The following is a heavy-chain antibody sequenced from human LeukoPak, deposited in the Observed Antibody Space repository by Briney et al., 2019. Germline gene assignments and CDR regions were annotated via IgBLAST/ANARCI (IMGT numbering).Heavy chain of an antibody. CDR1: GYSFTNYW. CDR3: ARRCGGDCYGGRYGMDV. CDR2: IYPGDSDT. V-gene: IGHV5-51*01. Sequence: KHGESLKISCKGSGYSFTNYWIGWVRQMPGKGLEWMGIIYPGDSDTRYSPSFQGQVTISADKSISTAYLQWSSLKASDTAMYYCARRCGGDCYGGRYGMDVWGQGTTVTVSS. J-gene: IGHJ6*02. D-gene: IGHD2-21*02.